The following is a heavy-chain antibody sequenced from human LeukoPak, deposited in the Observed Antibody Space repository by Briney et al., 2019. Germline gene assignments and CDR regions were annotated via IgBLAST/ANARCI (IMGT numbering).Heavy chain of an antibody. D-gene: IGHD2-15*01. V-gene: IGHV1-18*01. CDR2: ISGYNGNT. J-gene: IGHJ3*02. CDR1: GYTFTSFG. CDR3: ARDGRCSGGSCYSEAFDI. Sequence: ASVKVSCKASGYTFTSFGITWVRQAPGQGLEWMGWISGYNGNTNYAQKLQDRVTVTTDTSTNTAYMELRSLRSDDTAVYYCARDGRCSGGSCYSEAFDIWGQGTMVTVSS.